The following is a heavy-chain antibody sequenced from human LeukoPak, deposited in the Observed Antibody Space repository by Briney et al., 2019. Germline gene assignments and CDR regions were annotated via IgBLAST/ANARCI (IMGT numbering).Heavy chain of an antibody. V-gene: IGHV4-59*08. J-gene: IGHJ4*02. CDR3: ASGISGSYYLWDY. CDR1: GVSISSYY. CDR2: IYYSGST. D-gene: IGHD1-26*01. Sequence: SETLSLTCTVSGVSISSYYWSWIRQPPGKGLEWVGYIYYSGSTNYNPSLKSRVTISVDTSKNQFSLKLSSVTAADTAVYYCASGISGSYYLWDYWGQGTLVTVSS.